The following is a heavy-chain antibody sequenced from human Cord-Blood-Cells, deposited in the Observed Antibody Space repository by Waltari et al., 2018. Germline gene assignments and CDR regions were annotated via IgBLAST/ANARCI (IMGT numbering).Heavy chain of an antibody. J-gene: IGHJ3*02. CDR3: ARDYSQLGDAFDI. Sequence: EVQLVESGGGLVQPGGSLRLSCAASGFTFSSYWMSWVRQAPGKGLEWGDNIKQDGSEKYYVDSVKGRFTISRDNAKNSLYLQMNSLRAEDTAVYYCARDYSQLGDAFDIWGQGTMVTVSS. CDR1: GFTFSSYW. CDR2: IKQDGSEK. V-gene: IGHV3-7*01. D-gene: IGHD6-13*01.